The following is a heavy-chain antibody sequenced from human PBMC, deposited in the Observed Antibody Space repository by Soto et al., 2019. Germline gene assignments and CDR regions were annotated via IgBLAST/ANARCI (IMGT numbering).Heavy chain of an antibody. CDR3: VRENEMAGATSAFEY. V-gene: IGHV3-21*06. CDR2: IDARSNYI. CDR1: GFRFNSYS. Sequence: GGSLRLSCEASGFRFNSYSMNWVRQAPQKGLEWVSLIDARSNYIYYADSVKGRFTISRDNARNSLYLQMDSLRVEDTAVYYCVRENEMAGATSAFEYWGQGTPVTVSS. D-gene: IGHD1-26*01. J-gene: IGHJ4*02.